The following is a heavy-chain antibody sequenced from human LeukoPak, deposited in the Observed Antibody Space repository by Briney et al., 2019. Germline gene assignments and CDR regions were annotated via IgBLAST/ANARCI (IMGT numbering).Heavy chain of an antibody. D-gene: IGHD1-1*01. CDR1: AGSISSYY. CDR2: IYSSGNT. V-gene: IGHV4-4*08. J-gene: IGHJ3*02. Sequence: KPSETLSLTCTVSAGSISSYYWGWIRQPPGKGLEWIGSIYSSGNTNDNPSLKSRLTISVNTSKNQFPLKLTSVTAADTAMYYCARGGVVVQDAFDIWGQGTMVTVSS. CDR3: ARGGVVVQDAFDI.